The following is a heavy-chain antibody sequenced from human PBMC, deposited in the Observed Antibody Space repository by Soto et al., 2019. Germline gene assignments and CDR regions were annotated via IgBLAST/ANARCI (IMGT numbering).Heavy chain of an antibody. Sequence: QVQLVQSGAEVKKPGASVKVSCKASGYTFTSYGISWVRQAPGQGLEWMGWISAYNGNTNYAQKLQGRLTXTXYTSTSTADMELRSLRSDDTAVYYCARDLAVGLVDYWGQGTLVTVSS. V-gene: IGHV1-18*01. CDR3: ARDLAVGLVDY. CDR2: ISAYNGNT. J-gene: IGHJ4*02. CDR1: GYTFTSYG. D-gene: IGHD6-19*01.